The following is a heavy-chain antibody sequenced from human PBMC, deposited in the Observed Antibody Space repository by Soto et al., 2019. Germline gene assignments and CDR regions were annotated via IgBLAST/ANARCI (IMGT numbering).Heavy chain of an antibody. CDR2: IDPSDSYT. D-gene: IGHD6-6*01. Sequence: DSLTISCKGSGYSFTSYWISLVRQMPGKGLEWMGRIDPSDSYTNYSPSFQGHVTISADKSISTAYLQWSSLKASDTAMYYCARHWGSSSSDYYYYGMDVWGQGTTVTVSS. CDR1: GYSFTSYW. V-gene: IGHV5-10-1*01. J-gene: IGHJ6*02. CDR3: ARHWGSSSSDYYYYGMDV.